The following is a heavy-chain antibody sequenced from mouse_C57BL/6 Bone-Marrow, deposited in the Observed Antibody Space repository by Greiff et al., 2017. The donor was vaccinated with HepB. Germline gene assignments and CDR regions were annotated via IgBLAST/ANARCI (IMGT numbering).Heavy chain of an antibody. D-gene: IGHD1-1*01. J-gene: IGHJ1*03. CDR3: TTPITTVVARYFEV. Sequence: VQLQQSGAELVRPGASVKLSCTASGFNIKDDYMHWVKQRPEQGLEWIGWIDPENGDTEYASKFQGKATITADTSSNTAYLQLSSLTSEDTAVYYCTTPITTVVARYFEVWGTGTTVTVSS. CDR1: GFNIKDDY. CDR2: IDPENGDT. V-gene: IGHV14-4*01.